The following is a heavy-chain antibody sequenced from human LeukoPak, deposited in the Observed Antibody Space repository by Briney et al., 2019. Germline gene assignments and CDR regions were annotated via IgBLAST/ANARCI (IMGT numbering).Heavy chain of an antibody. J-gene: IGHJ6*02. V-gene: IGHV3-74*01. Sequence: GGSLRLSCAASGFTFSSYWMHWVRQAPGKGLVWVSRINSNGSATIYADSVRGRFTISRDNAKNTLYLQMNSLRAEDTAVYYCARDAVDTANAVWGQGTTVTVSS. D-gene: IGHD5-18*01. CDR1: GFTFSSYW. CDR2: INSNGSAT. CDR3: ARDAVDTANAV.